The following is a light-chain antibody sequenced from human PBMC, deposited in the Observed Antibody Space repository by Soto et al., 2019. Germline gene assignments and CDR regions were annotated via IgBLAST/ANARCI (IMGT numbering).Light chain of an antibody. CDR2: DAS. CDR1: PSVSSY. J-gene: IGKJ1*01. Sequence: EIVLTQSPATLSLSPGERTTLSCRASPSVSSYLAWYQQKPGQAPRLLIYDASNRATGIPARFSGSGAGTDFTLTISSLEPEDFAVYYCQQRSNWPPWTFGQGTKVEIK. CDR3: QQRSNWPPWT. V-gene: IGKV3-11*01.